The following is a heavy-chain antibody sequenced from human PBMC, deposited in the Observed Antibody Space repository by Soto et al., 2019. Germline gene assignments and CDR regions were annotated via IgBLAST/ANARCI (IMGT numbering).Heavy chain of an antibody. Sequence: PGGSLRLSCVASGFDFNTYGMHWVRQAPGKGLEWVALIWYDGSNKEYGDSVKGRFTVSRDNSRNTVYLQMNGVRAEDTAVYHCARHFYPSGGDHGLDVWGQGTTVTVSS. CDR2: IWYDGSNK. V-gene: IGHV3-33*01. CDR3: ARHFYPSGGDHGLDV. D-gene: IGHD6-19*01. J-gene: IGHJ6*02. CDR1: GFDFNTYG.